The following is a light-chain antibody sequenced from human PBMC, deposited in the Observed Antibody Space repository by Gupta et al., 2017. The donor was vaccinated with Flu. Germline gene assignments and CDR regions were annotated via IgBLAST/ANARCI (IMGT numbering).Light chain of an antibody. J-gene: IGLJ2*01. CDR1: SSDVGGYNY. CDR2: HVT. Sequence: QPAPTQPRSVSASPGHSVTISCTGSSSDVGGYNYVSCYQQHPGKDPKLMIYHVTKRPSGIPDRFSSSTSGNNASLTISGLQADDEADDYCSSSEGSFTFLIFGGGTRLTVL. CDR3: SSSEGSFTFLI. V-gene: IGLV2-11*01.